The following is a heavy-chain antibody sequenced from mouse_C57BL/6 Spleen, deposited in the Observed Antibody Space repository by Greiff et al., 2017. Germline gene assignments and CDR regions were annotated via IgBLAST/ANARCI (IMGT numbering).Heavy chain of an antibody. V-gene: IGHV1-69*01. J-gene: IGHJ3*01. CDR3: ARSDYGSSLAWFAY. CDR1: GYTFTSYW. D-gene: IGHD1-1*01. Sequence: VQLQQPGAELVMPGASVKLSCKASGYTFTSYWMHWVKQRPGQGLEWIGEIDPSDSYTNYNQKFKGKSTLTVDKSSSTAYMQLSSLTSEDSAVYYRARSDYGSSLAWFAYWGQGTLVTVSA. CDR2: IDPSDSYT.